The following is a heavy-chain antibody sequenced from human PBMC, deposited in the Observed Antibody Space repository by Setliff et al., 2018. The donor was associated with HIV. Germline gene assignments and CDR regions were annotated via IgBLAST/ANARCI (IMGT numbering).Heavy chain of an antibody. Sequence: SETLSLTCIVSGGSINSTSYYWGWIRQPPGQGLEWIGSISYSGDTFYNTSLKTRITISVETSKNHLSLKVSSLTAADTAVYYCARAPYYDYRGLAVYYFDYWGQGTLVTVSS. J-gene: IGHJ4*02. CDR3: ARAPYYDYRGLAVYYFDY. D-gene: IGHD3-22*01. CDR2: ISYSGDT. CDR1: GGSINSTSYY. V-gene: IGHV4-39*07.